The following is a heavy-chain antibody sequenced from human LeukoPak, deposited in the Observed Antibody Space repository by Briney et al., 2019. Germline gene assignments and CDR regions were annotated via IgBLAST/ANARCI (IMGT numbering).Heavy chain of an antibody. J-gene: IGHJ3*02. D-gene: IGHD3-16*01. V-gene: IGHV3-21*01. CDR2: ITTSICYI. CDR1: GFTFSSYS. Sequence: GGSLRLSCAASGFTFSSYSMNWVRQAPGKGVEGVSSITTSICYIYSPDSVKRPFTLSRHNANPSLYLQMNSLRAEDTAVYYCVRDTFSPDAFDIWGQGTMVTVSS. CDR3: VRDTFSPDAFDI.